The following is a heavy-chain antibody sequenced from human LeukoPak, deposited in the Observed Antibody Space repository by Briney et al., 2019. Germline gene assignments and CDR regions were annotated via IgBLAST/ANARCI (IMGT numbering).Heavy chain of an antibody. D-gene: IGHD1-26*01. V-gene: IGHV1-2*02. Sequence: AAVKLSCKASGYTFTVYYMHCVRHAPVQGLEWMGWINPNSGGTNYAQKFQGRVTMTRDTSISTDYMELSRLRSDDTAVSYCARDGGYGNPDYWGQGTLVTVSS. CDR1: GYTFTVYY. CDR3: ARDGGYGNPDY. CDR2: INPNSGGT. J-gene: IGHJ4*02.